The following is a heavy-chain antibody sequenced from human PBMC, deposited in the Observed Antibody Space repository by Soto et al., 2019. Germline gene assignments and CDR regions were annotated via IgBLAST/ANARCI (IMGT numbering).Heavy chain of an antibody. Sequence: QVTLKESGPVLVRPTETLTLTCTVSGFSLSTARMGVTWIRQPPGKALEWLAHIFSNDEKSYSPSLKTRLTISRDTSKSQVVLTMTNVDPVDTATYYCARIGGSYHYYYAMDVWGQGTTLTVSS. J-gene: IGHJ6*02. CDR2: IFSNDEK. D-gene: IGHD1-26*01. CDR1: GFSLSTARMG. CDR3: ARIGGSYHYYYAMDV. V-gene: IGHV2-26*01.